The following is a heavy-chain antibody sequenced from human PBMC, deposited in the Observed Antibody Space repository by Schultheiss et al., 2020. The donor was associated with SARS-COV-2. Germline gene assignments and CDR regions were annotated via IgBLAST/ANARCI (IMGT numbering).Heavy chain of an antibody. CDR3: ARSYQNCSSTSCLPGGD. Sequence: GGSLRLSCAASGFTFSSYAMHWVRQAPGKGLEWVAVISYDGSNKYYADSVKGRFTISRDNSKNTLYLQMNSLRAEDTAVYYCARSYQNCSSTSCLPGGDWGQGTTATVSS. CDR2: ISYDGSNK. J-gene: IGHJ6*02. D-gene: IGHD2-2*01. CDR1: GFTFSSYA. V-gene: IGHV3-30-3*01.